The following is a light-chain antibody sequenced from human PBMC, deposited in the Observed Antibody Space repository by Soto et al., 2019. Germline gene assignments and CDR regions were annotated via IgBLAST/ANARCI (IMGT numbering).Light chain of an antibody. CDR2: GTS. V-gene: IGKV3-20*01. CDR1: QSVSSSS. Sequence: ETVLTQSPGTLSLSPGERATLSCRASQSVSSSSLAWYQQRPGQAPRLLIYGTSSRATGIPDRFSGSGSGTDFTLTISRLEPEDFAVYYCHQYGSSPATFGQGTKVDI. CDR3: HQYGSSPAT. J-gene: IGKJ1*01.